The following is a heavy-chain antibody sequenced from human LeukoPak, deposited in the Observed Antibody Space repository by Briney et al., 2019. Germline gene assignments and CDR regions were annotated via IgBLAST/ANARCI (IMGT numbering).Heavy chain of an antibody. CDR1: GGTFSSYT. CDR2: IIPILGIA. CDR3: ARGSRSSSSSKLFDY. J-gene: IGHJ4*02. D-gene: IGHD6-6*01. V-gene: IGHV1-69*02. Sequence: ASVKVSCKASGGTFSSYTISWVRQAPGQGLEWMGRIIPILGIANYAQKFQGRVTITADKSTSTAYMELSSLRSEDMAVYYCARGSRSSSSSKLFDYWGQGTLVTVSS.